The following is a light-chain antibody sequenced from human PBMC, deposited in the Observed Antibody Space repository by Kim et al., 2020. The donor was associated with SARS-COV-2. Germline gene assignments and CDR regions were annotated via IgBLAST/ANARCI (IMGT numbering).Light chain of an antibody. CDR1: SLRSYY. CDR3: NSRDSSGNTVV. V-gene: IGLV3-19*01. CDR2: GKN. Sequence: ALGQTVRITCQEDSLRSYYASWYQQKPGQAPVLVIYGKNNRPSGIPDRFSGSSSGNTASLTITGAQAEDEADYYCNSRDSSGNTVVFGGGTQLTVL. J-gene: IGLJ2*01.